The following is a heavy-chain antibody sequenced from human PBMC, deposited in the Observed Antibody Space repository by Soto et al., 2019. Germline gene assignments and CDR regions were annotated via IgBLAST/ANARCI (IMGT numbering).Heavy chain of an antibody. Sequence: GESLQISCQGSVYRFTTSWIAWVRQAPGKGLEWMAIVYPDDSDTVYSPSFQGQVTCSADKSINTAYLQWSSLKASDTAIYNRARHKTGTLSAMGVCGQGTTGTFSS. D-gene: IGHD1-1*01. J-gene: IGHJ6*02. CDR3: ARHKTGTLSAMGV. CDR2: VYPDDSDT. CDR1: VYRFTTSW. V-gene: IGHV5-51*01.